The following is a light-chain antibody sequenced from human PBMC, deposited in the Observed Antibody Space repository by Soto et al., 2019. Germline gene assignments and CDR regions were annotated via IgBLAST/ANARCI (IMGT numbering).Light chain of an antibody. J-gene: IGKJ4*01. CDR1: QAISSA. CDR2: DAS. V-gene: IGKV1-13*02. CDR3: QQFHSYPPLT. Sequence: AIQLTQSPSSLSASVGDTVTITCRASQAISSALAWYQQKPGKAPNLLISDASNLQSGVPSRFSGSGSGTDFTLTISSLQPEDFATYYCQQFHSYPPLTFGGGTKVDIK.